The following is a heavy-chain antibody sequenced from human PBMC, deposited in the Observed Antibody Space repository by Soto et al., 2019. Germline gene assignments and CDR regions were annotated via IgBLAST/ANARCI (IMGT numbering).Heavy chain of an antibody. CDR1: GYTFTSYG. J-gene: IGHJ4*02. Sequence: GASVKVSCKASGYTFTSYGISWVRQAPGQGLEWMGWISAYNGNTNYAQKLQGRVTMTTVTSTSQAHMGLRSLRTDDTARVYFARTRGPDYYDSGCFDYWGQGTLVTVSS. D-gene: IGHD3-22*01. CDR2: ISAYNGNT. CDR3: ARTRGPDYYDSGCFDY. V-gene: IGHV1-18*01.